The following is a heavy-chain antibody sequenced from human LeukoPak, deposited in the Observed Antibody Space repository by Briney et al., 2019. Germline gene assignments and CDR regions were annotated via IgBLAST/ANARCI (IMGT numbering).Heavy chain of an antibody. D-gene: IGHD3-3*01. Sequence: TGGSLRLSCAASGFTFSSYWMSWVRQAPGEGLEWVANIKQDGSEKYYVDSVKGRFTISRDNAKNSLYLQMNSLRAEDTAVYYCARRGDFWSGYSGDYWGQGTLVTVSS. V-gene: IGHV3-7*01. CDR3: ARRGDFWSGYSGDY. CDR2: IKQDGSEK. J-gene: IGHJ4*02. CDR1: GFTFSSYW.